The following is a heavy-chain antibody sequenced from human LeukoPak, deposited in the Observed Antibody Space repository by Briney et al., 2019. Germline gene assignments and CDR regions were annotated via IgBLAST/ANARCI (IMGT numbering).Heavy chain of an antibody. D-gene: IGHD6-13*01. Sequence: ASVKVSCKASGYTFTGYYMHWVRQAPGQGLEWMGWINPTSGGTNYAQKFQGRVTMTRDTSISTAYMELSRLRSDDTAVYYCARDPAAAAGKYYYYYYMDVWGKGTTVTVSS. CDR1: GYTFTGYY. J-gene: IGHJ6*03. CDR2: INPTSGGT. CDR3: ARDPAAAAGKYYYYYYMDV. V-gene: IGHV1-2*02.